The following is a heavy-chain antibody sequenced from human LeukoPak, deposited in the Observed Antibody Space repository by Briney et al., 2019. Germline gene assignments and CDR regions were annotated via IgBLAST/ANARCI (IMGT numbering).Heavy chain of an antibody. J-gene: IGHJ5*02. CDR3: ARHKVHRRITGSGSYYNNWFDP. CDR1: GGSINSNSYY. V-gene: IGHV4-39*01. CDR2: IYYSGST. Sequence: LETLSLTCTVSGGSINSNSYYWGWIRQPPGKGLEYIGSIYYSGSTYYNPSLKSRVTISVDTSKNQFSLKLRSVTAADTAVYYCARHKVHRRITGSGSYYNNWFDPSSQATLVTVSS. D-gene: IGHD3-10*01.